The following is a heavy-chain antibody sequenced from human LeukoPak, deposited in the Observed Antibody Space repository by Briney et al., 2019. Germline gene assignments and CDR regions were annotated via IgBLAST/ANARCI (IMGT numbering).Heavy chain of an antibody. CDR2: IYTSGNT. CDR1: GGSISSGSYY. CDR3: ARDGWNFYNHFDY. D-gene: IGHD1-1*01. Sequence: PSETLSLTCTVSGGSISSGSYYWSWIRQPAGKGLEWIGRIYTSGNTHYNPSLKSRVTMSVDMSKNQFSLKLSSVTAADTAMYYCARDGWNFYNHFDYWGHGTLVTVSS. J-gene: IGHJ4*01. V-gene: IGHV4-61*02.